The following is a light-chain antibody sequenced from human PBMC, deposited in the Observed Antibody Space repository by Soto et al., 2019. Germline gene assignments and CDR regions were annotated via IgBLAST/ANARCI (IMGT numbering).Light chain of an antibody. CDR3: CSYAATNTVI. J-gene: IGLJ2*01. V-gene: IGLV2-11*01. CDR2: EGS. CDR1: SSDVGGYNY. Sequence: QSALTQPRSVSGSPGQSVTISCTGTSSDVGGYNYVSWYQQHPGKAHKLIIYEGSEPPSGVPDRFSASKCGNTASLTISGLQAEYEADYYCCSYAATNTVIFGGGTKLTVL.